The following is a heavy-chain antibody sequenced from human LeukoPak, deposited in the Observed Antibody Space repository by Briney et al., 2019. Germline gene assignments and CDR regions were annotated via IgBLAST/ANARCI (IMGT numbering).Heavy chain of an antibody. V-gene: IGHV1-18*04. CDR3: ARDRGSGWFIY. CDR2: ISAYNGNT. D-gene: IGHD6-19*01. J-gene: IGHJ4*02. Sequence: ASVKVSCKASGYTFTGYYMHWVRQAPGQGLEWMGWISAYNGNTNYAQKLQGRVTMTTDTSTSTAYMELRSLRSDDTAVYYCARDRGSGWFIYWGQGTLVTVSS. CDR1: GYTFTGYY.